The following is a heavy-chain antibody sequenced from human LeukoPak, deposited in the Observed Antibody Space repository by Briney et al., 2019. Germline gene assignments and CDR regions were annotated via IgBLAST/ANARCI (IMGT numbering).Heavy chain of an antibody. J-gene: IGHJ4*02. CDR3: ARGGDGLFDY. Sequence: SETLSLTCTVSGGSISSYYWSWIRQPPGKGLEWIGYIYYSGSTNYNPSLKSRVTISVDTSKNQFSLKLSSVTAADTAVYYCARGGDGLFDYWGQGTLVTVSS. CDR1: GGSISSYY. V-gene: IGHV4-59*01. CDR2: IYYSGST. D-gene: IGHD5-24*01.